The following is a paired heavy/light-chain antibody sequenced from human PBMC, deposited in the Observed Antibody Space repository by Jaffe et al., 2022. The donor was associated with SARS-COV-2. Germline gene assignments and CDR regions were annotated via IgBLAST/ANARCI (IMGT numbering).Heavy chain of an antibody. CDR1: GGSISSSSYY. D-gene: IGHD3-16*02. CDR3: ARHRYDYVWGSYRLPYYFDY. V-gene: IGHV4-39*01. J-gene: IGHJ4*02. Sequence: QLQLQESGPGLVKPSETLSLTCTVSGGSISSSSYYWGWIRQPPGKGLEWIGSIYYSGSTYYNPSLKSRVTISVDTSKNQFSLKLSSVTAADTAVYYCARHRYDYVWGSYRLPYYFDYWGQGTLVTVSS. CDR2: IYYSGST.
Light chain of an antibody. J-gene: IGLJ2*01. V-gene: IGLV2-23*02. CDR1: SSDVGSYNL. CDR3: CSYAGSVV. CDR2: EVS. Sequence: QSALTQPASVSGSPGQSITISCTGTSSDVGSYNLVSWYQQHPGKAPKLMIYEVSKRPSGVSNRFSGSKSGNTASLTISGLQAEDEADYYCCSYAGSVVFGGGTKLTVL.